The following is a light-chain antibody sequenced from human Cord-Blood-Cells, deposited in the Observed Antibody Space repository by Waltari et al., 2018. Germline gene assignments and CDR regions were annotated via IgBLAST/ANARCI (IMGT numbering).Light chain of an antibody. Sequence: EIVLTQSPGTLSLSPGEGATLSCRARQSVSSSYLAWYQQKPGQAPRLLIYGASSRATGIPDRFSGSGSGTDFTLTISRLEPEDFAVYYCQQYGSSRTFGQGTKVEIK. V-gene: IGKV3-20*01. CDR3: QQYGSSRT. CDR2: GAS. J-gene: IGKJ1*01. CDR1: QSVSSSY.